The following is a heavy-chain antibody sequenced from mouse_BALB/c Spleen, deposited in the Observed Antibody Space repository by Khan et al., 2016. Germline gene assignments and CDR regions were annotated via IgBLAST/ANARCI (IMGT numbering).Heavy chain of an antibody. CDR3: SSDLYYYGNTHDTMDY. D-gene: IGHD1-1*01. CDR2: ISYSGKT. CDR1: GDSITSGY. J-gene: IGHJ4*01. Sequence: VQLKESGPSLVKPSQTLSPTCSVTGDSITSGYWNWIRKFPGNKLEYMGYISYSGKTYYNPSLKSRISITRDTSKNQYYLQMNSVTTEDTATYXRSSDLYYYGNTHDTMDYWGQGTSVSVSS. V-gene: IGHV3-8*02.